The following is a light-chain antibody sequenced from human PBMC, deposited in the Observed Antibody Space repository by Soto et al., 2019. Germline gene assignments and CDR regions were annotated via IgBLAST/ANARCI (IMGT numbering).Light chain of an antibody. J-gene: IGKJ1*01. CDR1: QSVSTR. V-gene: IGKV1-5*02. CDR3: QQYSVYWT. CDR2: DAS. Sequence: DIPMSQSPSSLSSSVVDRXTIXCRASQSVSTRLAWYQQKPGKAPKVLIYDASSWAGGVPSRFTGSGSGTEFTLTINSLQPDDFATYYCQQYSVYWTFGQGTKVDI.